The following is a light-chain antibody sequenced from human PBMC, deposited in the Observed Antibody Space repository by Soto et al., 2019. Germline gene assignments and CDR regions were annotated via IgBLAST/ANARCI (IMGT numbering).Light chain of an antibody. CDR3: HQRSNWPLYT. J-gene: IGKJ2*01. CDR2: DVL. V-gene: IGKV3-11*01. CDR1: QSVSSY. Sequence: EIVLTQSPATLSLSPGDRATLSCRASQSVSSYVAWYQQKPGQAPRLLIYDVLNRATGIPARFSGSGSGTDFTLTISSLEPEDFAVYFCHQRSNWPLYTFGQGTKLEIK.